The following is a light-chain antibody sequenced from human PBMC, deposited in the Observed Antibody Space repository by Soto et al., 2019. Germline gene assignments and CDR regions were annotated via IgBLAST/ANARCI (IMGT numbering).Light chain of an antibody. CDR1: QSISSW. Sequence: DIQMTQSPSTLSVSVGDRVTITCRASQSISSWLAWYQQKPGKAPKLLIYDASSLESGVPSRFSGSGSGTEFTLTISSLQPDDFATYYCQQYQTFGQGTKVEIK. CDR2: DAS. J-gene: IGKJ1*01. V-gene: IGKV1-5*01. CDR3: QQYQT.